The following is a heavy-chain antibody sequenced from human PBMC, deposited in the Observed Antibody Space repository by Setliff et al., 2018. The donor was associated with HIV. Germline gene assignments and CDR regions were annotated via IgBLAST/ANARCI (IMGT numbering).Heavy chain of an antibody. CDR3: AKHWRIESDNSDAFDI. CDR2: ISWNSVKI. CDR1: GFNIEEYA. Sequence: SLRLSSVGSGFNIEEYAMAWVRQVPGKGLEWVSSISWNSVKIDYADFVKGRFTISRDNAKNSLFLQVNSLRTEDTAFYFCAKHWRIESDNSDAFDIWGHGTLVTVSS. J-gene: IGHJ3*02. D-gene: IGHD1-20*01. V-gene: IGHV3-9*01.